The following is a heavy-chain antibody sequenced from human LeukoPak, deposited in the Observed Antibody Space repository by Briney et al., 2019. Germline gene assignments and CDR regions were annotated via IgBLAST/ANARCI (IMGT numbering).Heavy chain of an antibody. D-gene: IGHD4-17*01. CDR1: GFTFSSYG. CDR3: AKEPLRNDASDI. V-gene: IGHV3-30*02. CDR2: IRYDGSNK. J-gene: IGHJ3*02. Sequence: GGSLRLPCAASGFTFSSYGMHWVRQAPGKGLEWVAFIRYDGSNKYYADSVKGRFTISRDNSKNTLYLQVNSLRTEDTAVYYCAKEPLRNDASDIWGRGTLVTVSS.